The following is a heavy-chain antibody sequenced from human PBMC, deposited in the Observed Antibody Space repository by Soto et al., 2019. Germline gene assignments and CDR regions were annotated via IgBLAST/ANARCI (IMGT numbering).Heavy chain of an antibody. D-gene: IGHD2-15*01. J-gene: IGHJ4*02. Sequence: PSETLSLTCAVYGGSLTGYCWSWIRQPPGKGLEWIGEINHSGITKYRPSLKSRVTMSADTSKNQFSLKLRSVTAADTAVYYCARVGAYCSGTSCSGFWGQGTLVTSPQ. V-gene: IGHV4-34*01. CDR2: INHSGIT. CDR3: ARVGAYCSGTSCSGF. CDR1: GGSLTGYC.